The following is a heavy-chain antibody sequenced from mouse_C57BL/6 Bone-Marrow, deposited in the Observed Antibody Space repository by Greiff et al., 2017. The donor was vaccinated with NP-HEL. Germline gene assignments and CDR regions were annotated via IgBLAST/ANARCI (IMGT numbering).Heavy chain of an antibody. CDR1: GYTFTSYW. CDR3: ALYYDYDESFAY. J-gene: IGHJ3*01. V-gene: IGHV1-50*01. Sequence: QVQLQQPGAELVKPGASVKLSCKASGYTFTSYWMQWVKQRPGQGLEWIGEIDPSDSYTNYNQKFKGKAPLTVDTSSSTAYMQLSSLTSEDSAVYYCALYYDYDESFAYWGQGTLVTVSA. CDR2: IDPSDSYT. D-gene: IGHD2-4*01.